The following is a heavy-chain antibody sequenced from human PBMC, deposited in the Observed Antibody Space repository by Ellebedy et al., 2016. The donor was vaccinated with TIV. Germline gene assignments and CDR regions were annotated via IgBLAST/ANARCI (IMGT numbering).Heavy chain of an antibody. V-gene: IGHV1-3*01. CDR3: ARGRLPVLLWFGELLVWFDP. CDR2: INAGNGNT. Sequence: ASVKVSXKASSYTFTSYGISWVRQAPGQGLEWMGWINAGNGNTKYSQKFQGRVTITRDTSASTAYMELSSLRSEDTAVYYCARGRLPVLLWFGELLVWFDPWGQGTLVTVSS. D-gene: IGHD3-10*01. CDR1: SYTFTSYG. J-gene: IGHJ5*02.